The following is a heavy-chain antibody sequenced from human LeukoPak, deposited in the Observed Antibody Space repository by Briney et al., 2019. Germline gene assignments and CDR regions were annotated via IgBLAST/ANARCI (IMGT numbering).Heavy chain of an antibody. CDR3: ARSSSWYGGLFDY. J-gene: IGHJ4*02. Sequence: PGGSLRLSCAASGFTVSSSYMSWVRQTPGKGLEWVSVIYSGGSTYYGDSVKGRFTISRDNSKNTVFLQMNSLRAEDTAVYYCARSSSWYGGLFDYWGQGTLVTISS. D-gene: IGHD6-13*01. CDR1: GFTVSSSY. V-gene: IGHV3-53*01. CDR2: IYSGGST.